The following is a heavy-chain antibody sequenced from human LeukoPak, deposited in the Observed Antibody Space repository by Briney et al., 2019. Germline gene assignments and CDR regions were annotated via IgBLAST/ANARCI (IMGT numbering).Heavy chain of an antibody. CDR2: ISSNGGST. CDR3: VKVHLKLSFDH. CDR1: GFTFSSYA. V-gene: IGHV3-64D*09. D-gene: IGHD4-23*01. J-gene: IGHJ4*02. Sequence: PGGSLRLSCAASGFTFSSYAMHWVPQARGKGLEYVSAISSNGGSTYYADSVKGRFTISRDNSKNTLYLQMSSLRAEDTAVYYCVKVHLKLSFDHWGQGTLVTVSS.